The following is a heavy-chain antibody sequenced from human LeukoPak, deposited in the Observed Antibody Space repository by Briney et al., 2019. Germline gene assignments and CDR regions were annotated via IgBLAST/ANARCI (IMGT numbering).Heavy chain of an antibody. CDR2: IKSKTDGGTT. CDR1: GFTFDDYA. CDR3: TTDTPSRYFDWGTHAFDI. Sequence: PGGSLRLSCATSGFTFDDYAMHWVRQAPGKGLEWVGRIKSKTDGGTTDYAAPVKGRFTISRDDSKNTLYLQMNSLKTEDTAVYYCTTDTPSRYFDWGTHAFDIWGQGTMVTVSS. V-gene: IGHV3-15*01. J-gene: IGHJ3*02. D-gene: IGHD3-9*01.